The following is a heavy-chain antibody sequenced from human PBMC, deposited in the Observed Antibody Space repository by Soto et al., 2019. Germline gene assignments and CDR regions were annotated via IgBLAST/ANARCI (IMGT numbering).Heavy chain of an antibody. D-gene: IGHD6-19*01. CDR1: GYTFTSYG. Sequence: QVQLVQSGAEVKKPGASVKVSCKASGYTFTSYGISWVRQAPGQGLEWMGWISAYNGNTNYAQKLQGRVTMTTDTSTSTADMELRSLTSDATAVYYCARDAKDRQWLATFAYWGQGTLVTVSS. CDR3: ARDAKDRQWLATFAY. J-gene: IGHJ4*02. V-gene: IGHV1-18*04. CDR2: ISAYNGNT.